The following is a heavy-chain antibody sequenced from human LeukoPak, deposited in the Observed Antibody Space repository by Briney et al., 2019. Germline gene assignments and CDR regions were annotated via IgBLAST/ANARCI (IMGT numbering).Heavy chain of an antibody. J-gene: IGHJ6*02. D-gene: IGHD3-3*01. CDR2: ISGNAGST. CDR1: GFTLSSYA. CDR3: AKASFGVVPYGMDV. Sequence: GGSLRLSCAASGFTLSSYAMSWVRQAPGKGLEWVSLISGNAGSTYYADSVKGRFTISRDNSKNTLYLQMNSLGAEDTAVYYCAKASFGVVPYGMDVWGQGTTVTVSS. V-gene: IGHV3-23*01.